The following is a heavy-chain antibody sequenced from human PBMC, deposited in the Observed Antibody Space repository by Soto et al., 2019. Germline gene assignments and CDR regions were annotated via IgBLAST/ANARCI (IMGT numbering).Heavy chain of an antibody. J-gene: IGHJ6*02. CDR3: ARGAEKPRLLAPSRLDYYGMDV. Sequence: ANYAQKFPGRVTITADASTSTAYMELSSLRSEDTAVYYCARGAEKPRLLAPSRLDYYGMDVWGQGTTVTVSS. D-gene: IGHD6-25*01. V-gene: IGHV1-69*01. CDR2: A.